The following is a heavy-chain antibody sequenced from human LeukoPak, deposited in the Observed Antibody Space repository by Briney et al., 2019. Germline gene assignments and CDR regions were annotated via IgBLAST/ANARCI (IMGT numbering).Heavy chain of an antibody. J-gene: IGHJ6*02. CDR2: IIPIFGTA. D-gene: IGHD3-3*01. Sequence: SVKVSCKASGYTFSSYAISWVRQAPGQGLEWMGGIIPIFGTANYAQKFQGRVTITADESTSTAYMELSSLRSEDTAVYYCARGSKAYYDFWSVWGQGTTVTVSS. CDR1: GYTFSSYA. CDR3: ARGSKAYYDFWSV. V-gene: IGHV1-69*13.